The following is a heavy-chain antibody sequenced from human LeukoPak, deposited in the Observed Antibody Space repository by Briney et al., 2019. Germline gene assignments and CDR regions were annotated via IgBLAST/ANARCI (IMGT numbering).Heavy chain of an antibody. Sequence: QPGGSLRLSCAASGFTFSSYWMHWVRQAPGKGLVWVSRINSDGSSTSYADSVKGRFTISRDSAKNTLYLQMNSLRAEDTAVYYCARDRSTYGDYSAGWFDPWGQGTLVTVSS. CDR3: ARDRSTYGDYSAGWFDP. V-gene: IGHV3-74*01. J-gene: IGHJ5*02. CDR2: INSDGSST. CDR1: GFTFSSYW. D-gene: IGHD4-17*01.